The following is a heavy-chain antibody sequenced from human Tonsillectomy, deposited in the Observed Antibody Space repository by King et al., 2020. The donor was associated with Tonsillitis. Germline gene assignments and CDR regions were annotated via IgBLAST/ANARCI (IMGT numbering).Heavy chain of an antibody. D-gene: IGHD6-13*01. CDR2: IYPGDSDT. V-gene: IGHV5-51*01. Sequence: VQLVESGAEVKKPGESLKISCKSSGYSFSNYWIAWVRQMPGKGLEWMGIIYPGDSDTRYSPSFQGQVTISADKSINTAYLQWISLKASDTAMYYCARLRRQQLLPYNWFDPWGQGTLVTVSS. CDR3: ARLRRQQLLPYNWFDP. J-gene: IGHJ5*02. CDR1: GYSFSNYW.